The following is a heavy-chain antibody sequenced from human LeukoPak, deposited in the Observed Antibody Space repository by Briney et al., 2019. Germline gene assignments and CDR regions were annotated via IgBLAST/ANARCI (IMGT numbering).Heavy chain of an antibody. CDR3: ARGGTYNDILSFDP. D-gene: IGHD3-9*01. CDR2: IYYTGST. CDR1: AGSISYYY. V-gene: IGHV4-59*01. Sequence: SETLSLTCTVSAGSISYYYWTWIRQSPGKGLEWIGQIYYTGSTYYNPSLGRRVTISLDTSRIQFSLILTSVTAADTAVYYCARGGTYNDILSFDPWGQGTLVTVSS. J-gene: IGHJ5*02.